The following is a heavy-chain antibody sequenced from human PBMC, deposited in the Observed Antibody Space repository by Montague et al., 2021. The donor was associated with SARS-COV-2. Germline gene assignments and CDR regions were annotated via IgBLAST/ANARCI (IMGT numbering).Heavy chain of an antibody. CDR3: ARGLVRGVTNPLDD. D-gene: IGHD3-10*01. Sequence: SETLSLTCSVSSGSIISSGYYWGWIRQPPGKELEWIGNIYYSGTTYYNPSLQSRGTISVDTSKNHLSLRLSSVTAADTAVYYCARGLVRGVTNPLDDWGQGSQVTVSS. J-gene: IGHJ4*01. CDR2: IYYSGTT. V-gene: IGHV4-39*02. CDR1: SGSIISSGYY.